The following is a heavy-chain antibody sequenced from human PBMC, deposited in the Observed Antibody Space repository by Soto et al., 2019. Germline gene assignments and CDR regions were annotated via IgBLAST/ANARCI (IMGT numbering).Heavy chain of an antibody. Sequence: ASVKGYCKASGDTFSSYAISWVRQAPGQGLEWMGGIIPIFGTANYAQKFQGRVTITADESTSTAYMELRSLRSDDTAVYYCARKVDTPSRNWFDPWGQGTLVTVSS. CDR3: ARKVDTPSRNWFDP. J-gene: IGHJ5*02. CDR1: GDTFSSYA. D-gene: IGHD5-18*01. CDR2: IIPIFGTA. V-gene: IGHV1-69*01.